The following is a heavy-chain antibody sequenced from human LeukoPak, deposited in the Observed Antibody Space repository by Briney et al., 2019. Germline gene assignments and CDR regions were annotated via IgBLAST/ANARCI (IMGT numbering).Heavy chain of an antibody. D-gene: IGHD3-10*01. CDR3: ASRPADTTWYGVFDY. CDR1: GGSINSHY. V-gene: IGHV4-59*11. Sequence: SETLSLSCSVSGGSINSHYWSWIRQPPGKRLEWIGYIFNTGNTNYNPSLASRVTMSVDTSRAQFFLRLSPVTAADTAIYYCASRPADTTWYGVFDYWSQGTLVTVSS. CDR2: IFNTGNT. J-gene: IGHJ4*02.